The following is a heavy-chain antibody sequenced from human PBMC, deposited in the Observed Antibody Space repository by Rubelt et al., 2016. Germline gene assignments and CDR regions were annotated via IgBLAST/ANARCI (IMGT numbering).Heavy chain of an antibody. D-gene: IGHD2-15*01. CDR2: IYYSGSV. J-gene: IGHJ4*02. Sequence: QLQLQESGPGLVKPSETLSLTCSVSGGSISSSNYFWGWIRQPPGKGLEWIGSIYYSGSVYSNPSLKSRVTVFVDTAKNQLSLKRGSGTAADTAVYYCARQQAWSYTDYCGQGTLVTVAS. V-gene: IGHV4-39*01. CDR3: ARQQAWSYTDY. CDR1: GGSISSSNYF.